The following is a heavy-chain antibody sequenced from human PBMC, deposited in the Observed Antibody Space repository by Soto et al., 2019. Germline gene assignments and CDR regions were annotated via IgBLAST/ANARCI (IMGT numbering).Heavy chain of an antibody. CDR3: ARDRYSSSPWGTGMDV. Sequence: GGSLRLSCAASGFTFSSYSINWVRQAPGKGLEWVSSISSSSSYIYYADSVKGRFTISRDNAKNSLYLQMNSLRAEDTAVYYCARDRYSSSPWGTGMDVWGQGTTVAVSS. CDR1: GFTFSSYS. J-gene: IGHJ6*02. CDR2: ISSSSSYI. V-gene: IGHV3-21*01. D-gene: IGHD6-6*01.